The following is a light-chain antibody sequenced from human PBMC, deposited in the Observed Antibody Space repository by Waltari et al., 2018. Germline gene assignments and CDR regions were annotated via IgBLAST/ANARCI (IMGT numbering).Light chain of an antibody. Sequence: IVMTQSQLSLPVTPGEPASISCRSSQSLQQSNGYNYLDWYLQKPGQSPQLLIYCGYNRASGVPDRFSGSGSCTDFTLKISRVEAEDVGVYYCMQTLQTPYTFGQGTKLEIK. J-gene: IGKJ2*01. CDR2: CGY. CDR3: MQTLQTPYT. V-gene: IGKV2-28*01. CDR1: QSLQQSNGYNY.